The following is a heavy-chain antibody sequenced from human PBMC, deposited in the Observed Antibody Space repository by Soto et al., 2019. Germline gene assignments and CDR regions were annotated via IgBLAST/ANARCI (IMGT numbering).Heavy chain of an antibody. Sequence: KPSETLSLTCTVSAGSITTSYWSWIRQPLGKAPEWIGYISYRGSTNYNPSLKSRLTISIDTSKSQISLKLTSMTTADTAVYYCASSGIVGREVNTWFDPWGQGTLVTVSS. CDR2: ISYRGST. D-gene: IGHD3-22*01. V-gene: IGHV4-59*01. CDR3: ASSGIVGREVNTWFDP. J-gene: IGHJ5*02. CDR1: AGSITTSY.